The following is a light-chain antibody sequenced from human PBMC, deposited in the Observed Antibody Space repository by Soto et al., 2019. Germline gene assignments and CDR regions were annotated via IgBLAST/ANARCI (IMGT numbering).Light chain of an antibody. J-gene: IGKJ2*01. CDR3: QQLNSFPY. Sequence: DIQLTQSPSFLSASVGDRVTITCRASQGISSYLAWYQQKPGKAPKLLIHAASTLQGGVPSRFSGSGTGTEFTLTISRLQPEDFATYYCQQLNSFPYFGQGTKLEIK. CDR2: AAS. CDR1: QGISSY. V-gene: IGKV1-9*01.